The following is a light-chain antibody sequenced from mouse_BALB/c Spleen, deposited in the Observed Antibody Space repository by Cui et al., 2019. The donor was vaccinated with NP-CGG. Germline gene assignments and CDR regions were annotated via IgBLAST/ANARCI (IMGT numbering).Light chain of an antibody. Sequence: QAVANKESATTTAPGETVTLTRRSSTAAVTTNHYPNWVQEQPDHLFTSLIGGTNNRAPGLPARLSGSLIGNKAALTITGAQTEDKAIYFCALWCNHWVFGGGTKLTVL. V-gene: IGLV1*01. CDR3: ALWCNHWV. CDR1: TAAVTTNHY. CDR2: GTN. J-gene: IGLJ1*01.